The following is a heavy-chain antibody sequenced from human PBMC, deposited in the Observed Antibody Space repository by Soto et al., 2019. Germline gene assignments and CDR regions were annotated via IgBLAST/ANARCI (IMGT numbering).Heavy chain of an antibody. J-gene: IGHJ4*02. V-gene: IGHV1-18*01. Sequence: QIQLVQSGAEVKKPGASVKVSCKASGYTFSSYHITWVRQAPGQGLEGMGWISAYNGNTNYAQNLQGRVTMTTDPATSTDYMSLRSLRSDVTAVYYCARDLPPVDYWGPGALGSVSS. CDR1: GYTFSSYH. CDR3: ARDLPPVDY. CDR2: ISAYNGNT.